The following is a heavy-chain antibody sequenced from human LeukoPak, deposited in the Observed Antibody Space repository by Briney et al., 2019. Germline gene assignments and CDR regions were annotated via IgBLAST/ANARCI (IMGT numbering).Heavy chain of an antibody. Sequence: GGSLRLSCAASSFTFSNAWMNWVRQAPRKGLEWVANIKQDGGEIYYVDSVKGRFTISRDNAKSSLYLQMNSLRAGDTAVYYCTTDEDWNYARKDVWGQGATVIVSS. J-gene: IGHJ6*02. D-gene: IGHD1-7*01. CDR3: TTDEDWNYARKDV. V-gene: IGHV3-7*03. CDR1: SFTFSNAW. CDR2: IKQDGGEI.